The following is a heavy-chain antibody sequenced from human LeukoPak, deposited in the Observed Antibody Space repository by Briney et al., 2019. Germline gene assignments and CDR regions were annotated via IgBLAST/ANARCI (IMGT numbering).Heavy chain of an antibody. CDR3: ARGLYDSSH. Sequence: SGTLSLTCAVYGGSFSGYYWSWIRQPPGKGLEWIGEINHSGSTNYNPSLKSRVTISVDTSKNQFSLKLSSVTAADTAVYYCARGLYDSSHWGQGTLVTVSS. J-gene: IGHJ4*02. CDR1: GGSFSGYY. V-gene: IGHV4-34*01. CDR2: INHSGST. D-gene: IGHD3-22*01.